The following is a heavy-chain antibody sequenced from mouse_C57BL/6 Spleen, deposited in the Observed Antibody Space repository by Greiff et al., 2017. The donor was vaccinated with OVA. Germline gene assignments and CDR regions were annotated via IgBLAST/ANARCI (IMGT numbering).Heavy chain of an antibody. CDR1: GYAFSSSW. D-gene: IGHD2-1*01. V-gene: IGHV1-82*01. CDR3: ARGNYESYYAMDY. CDR2: IYPGDGDT. Sequence: QVQLKQSGPELVKPGASVKISCKASGYAFSSSWMNWVKQRPGKGLEWIGRIYPGDGDTNYNGKFKGKATLTADKSSSTAYMQLSSLTSEDSAVYFCARGNYESYYAMDYWGQGTSVTVSS. J-gene: IGHJ4*01.